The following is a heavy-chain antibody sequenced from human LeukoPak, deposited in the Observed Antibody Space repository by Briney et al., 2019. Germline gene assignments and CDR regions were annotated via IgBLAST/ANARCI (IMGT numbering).Heavy chain of an antibody. Sequence: GGSLRLSCAASGLSFSNYAMSWARQAPGKGLEWVSAISGGGDYIFYSDSVKGRFTTSRDNSKNTVFLQMNSLRAEDTAIYYCAKEAAAVGVGYFTHWGQGTLVTVSS. CDR3: AKEAAAVGVGYFTH. D-gene: IGHD6-25*01. CDR1: GLSFSNYA. V-gene: IGHV3-23*01. J-gene: IGHJ4*02. CDR2: ISGGGDYI.